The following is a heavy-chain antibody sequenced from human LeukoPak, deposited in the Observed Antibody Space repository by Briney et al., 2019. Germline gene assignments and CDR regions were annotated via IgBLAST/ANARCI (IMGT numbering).Heavy chain of an antibody. V-gene: IGHV3-30*02. Sequence: GGSLRLSCAASGFTFSSYGMHWVRQAPGKGLEWVAFIRYDGSNKYYADSVKGRFTISRDNSKNTLYLQMNSLRAEDTAVYYCARDTGPYDILTGYSPYWGQGTLVTVSS. J-gene: IGHJ4*02. D-gene: IGHD3-9*01. CDR3: ARDTGPYDILTGYSPY. CDR2: IRYDGSNK. CDR1: GFTFSSYG.